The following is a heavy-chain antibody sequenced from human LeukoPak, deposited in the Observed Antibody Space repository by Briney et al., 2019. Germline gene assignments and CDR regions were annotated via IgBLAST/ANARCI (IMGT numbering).Heavy chain of an antibody. CDR1: GYTFTGYY. D-gene: IGHD5-18*01. J-gene: IGHJ4*02. CDR3: ARELDTAMVPDY. CDR2: INPNSGGT. Sequence: GASVKVSCKASGYTFTGYYMHWVRQAPGQRLEWMGWINPNSGGTNYAQKFQGRVTMTRDTSISTAYMELSRLRSDDTAVYYCARELDTAMVPDYWGQGTLVTVSS. V-gene: IGHV1-2*02.